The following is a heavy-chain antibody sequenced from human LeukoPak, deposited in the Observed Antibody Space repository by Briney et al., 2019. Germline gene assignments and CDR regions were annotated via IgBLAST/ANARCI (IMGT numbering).Heavy chain of an antibody. CDR1: GFTFTSYY. Sequence: ASVKVSCTASGFTFTSYYMHWVRQAPGQGLEWMGIINPSGGSTSYAQKFQGRVTMTRDTSTSTVYMELSSLRSEDTAVYYCARDYYDSSGYWERLGRYYYYYGMDVWGQGTTVTVSS. CDR2: INPSGGST. CDR3: ARDYYDSSGYWERLGRYYYYYGMDV. J-gene: IGHJ6*02. V-gene: IGHV1-46*01. D-gene: IGHD3-22*01.